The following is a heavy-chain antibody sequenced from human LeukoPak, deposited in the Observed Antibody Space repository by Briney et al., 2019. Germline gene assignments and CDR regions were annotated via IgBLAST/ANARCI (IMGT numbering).Heavy chain of an antibody. CDR1: GGTFSSYA. CDR3: ARLYGDYGYYYYYYMDV. D-gene: IGHD4-17*01. V-gene: IGHV1-69*05. Sequence: SVKVSCKASGGTFSSYAISWVRQAPGQGLEWMGGIIPIFGTANYAQKFQGRVTITTDESTSTAYMELSSLRSEDTAVYYCARLYGDYGYYYYYYMDVWGKGTTVTVSS. CDR2: IIPIFGTA. J-gene: IGHJ6*03.